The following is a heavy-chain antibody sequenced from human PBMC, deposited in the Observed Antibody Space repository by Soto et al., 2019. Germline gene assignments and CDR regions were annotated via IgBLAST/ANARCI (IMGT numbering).Heavy chain of an antibody. J-gene: IGHJ6*02. V-gene: IGHV3-23*01. CDR1: GFTFSSYA. CDR2: IRGSGGST. Sequence: GGSLRLSCAASGFTFSSYAMSWVRQAPGKGLEWVSSIRGSGGSTQYADSVKGRFTISRDNSKNTLYLQMNSLRAEDTAVYYCAKERTYYYGSGSYHHYGMDVWGQGTTVTVS. D-gene: IGHD3-10*01. CDR3: AKERTYYYGSGSYHHYGMDV.